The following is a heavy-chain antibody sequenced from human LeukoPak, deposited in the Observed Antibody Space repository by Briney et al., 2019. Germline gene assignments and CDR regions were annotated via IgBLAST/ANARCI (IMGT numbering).Heavy chain of an antibody. CDR1: AASISSSSHH. J-gene: IGHJ5*01. CDR2: IYYGQTI. V-gene: IGHV4-39*01. Sequence: RSSETLSLTCTISAASISSSSHHWGWIRQSPGKGLEWIGSIYYGQTIYYNPSLSSRVTISVVTSKDKFTLQLNSVTAADTAVYYCVRHDGRGGATMGAFDSWGQGSLVTVSS. CDR3: VRHDGRGGATMGAFDS. D-gene: IGHD4/OR15-4a*01.